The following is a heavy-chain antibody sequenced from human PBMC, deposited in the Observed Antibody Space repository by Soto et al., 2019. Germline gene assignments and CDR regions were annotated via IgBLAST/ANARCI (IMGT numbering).Heavy chain of an antibody. D-gene: IGHD2-2*01. V-gene: IGHV4-34*01. CDR3: ARGGLGYCSSTSCYFGYYYYYGMDV. CDR1: GGSFSGYY. J-gene: IGHJ6*02. Sequence: SETLSLTCAVYGGSFSGYYWSWIRQPPGKGLEWIGEINHSGSTNYNPSPKSRVTISVDTSKNQFSLKLSSVTAADTAVYYCARGGLGYCSSTSCYFGYYYYYGMDVWGQGTTVTVSS. CDR2: INHSGST.